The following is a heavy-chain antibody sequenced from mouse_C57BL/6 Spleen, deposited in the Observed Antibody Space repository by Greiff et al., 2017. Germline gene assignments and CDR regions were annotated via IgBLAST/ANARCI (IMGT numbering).Heavy chain of an antibody. J-gene: IGHJ3*01. Sequence: EVKLEESGAELVRPGASVKLSCTASGFNIKDDYMHWVKQRPEQGLEWIGWIDPENGDTEYASKFQGKATITADTSSNTAYLQLSSLTSEYPAVYDVTSGGSGYEFAYWGQGTLVTVSA. CDR1: GFNIKDDY. D-gene: IGHD3-1*01. CDR3: TSGGSGYEFAY. CDR2: IDPENGDT. V-gene: IGHV14-4*01.